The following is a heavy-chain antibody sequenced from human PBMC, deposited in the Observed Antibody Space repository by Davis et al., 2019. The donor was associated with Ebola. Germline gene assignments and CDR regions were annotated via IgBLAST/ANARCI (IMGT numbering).Heavy chain of an antibody. CDR3: CRRPGPNATSVVTHGY. CDR1: GFTFSGSS. CDR2: IRSKANNYAT. D-gene: IGHD4-23*01. Sequence: PGGSLRLSCAGSGFTFSGSSIHWVRQASGKGLEWLGRIRSKANNYATTYAASVNGRFKISRADSQNTAYLEMTSLKTEDTAVYYCCRRPGPNATSVVTHGYWGRGTLVTVSS. V-gene: IGHV3-73*01. J-gene: IGHJ4*02.